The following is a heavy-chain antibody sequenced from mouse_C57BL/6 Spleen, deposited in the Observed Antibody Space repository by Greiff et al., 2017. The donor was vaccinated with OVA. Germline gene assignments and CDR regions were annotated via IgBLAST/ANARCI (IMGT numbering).Heavy chain of an antibody. CDR2: IWGVGST. Sequence: VQLQQSGPGLVAPSQSLSITCTVSGFSLTSYGVDWVRQSPGKGLEWLGVIWGVGSTNYNSALKSRLSISKDNSKSQVFLKMNSLQTDDTAMYYCASVDSSGSFAYWGQGTLVTVSA. J-gene: IGHJ3*01. D-gene: IGHD3-2*02. CDR1: GFSLTSYG. CDR3: ASVDSSGSFAY. V-gene: IGHV2-6*01.